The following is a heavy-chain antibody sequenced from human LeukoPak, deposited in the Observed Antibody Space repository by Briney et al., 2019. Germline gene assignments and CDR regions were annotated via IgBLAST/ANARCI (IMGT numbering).Heavy chain of an antibody. Sequence: GGSLRLSCAASGFTVSGNYMSWVRQAPGKGLEWVASINQDGSEKYYVDSVKGRFTISRDNTKNSLYLQMNSLRAEDTAVYYCASSSTGFFDYWGQGTLVIVSS. D-gene: IGHD5/OR15-5a*01. CDR2: INQDGSEK. CDR1: GFTVSGNY. V-gene: IGHV3-7*05. J-gene: IGHJ4*02. CDR3: ASSSTGFFDY.